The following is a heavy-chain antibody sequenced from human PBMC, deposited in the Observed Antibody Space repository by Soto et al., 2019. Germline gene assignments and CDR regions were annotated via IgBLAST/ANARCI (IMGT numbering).Heavy chain of an antibody. V-gene: IGHV4-59*08. D-gene: IGHD1-1*01. CDR1: GGSISSYY. Sequence: QVQLQESGPGLVKPSETLSLTCTVSGGSISSYYWSWIRQPPGKGLEWIGYIYYSGSTNYNPSLKSRVNISVDTSKNQFSLSLSSMAAADTAVYCCARRYGSSFDYWGQGTLVTVSS. CDR3: ARRYGSSFDY. J-gene: IGHJ4*02. CDR2: IYYSGST.